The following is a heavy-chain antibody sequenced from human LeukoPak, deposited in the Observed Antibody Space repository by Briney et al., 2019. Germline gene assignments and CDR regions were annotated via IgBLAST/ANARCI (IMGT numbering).Heavy chain of an antibody. D-gene: IGHD3-10*01. CDR3: AGYHTKYDSGSYPAHYYEYGLDV. V-gene: IGHV4-30-4*01. J-gene: IGHJ6*02. Sequence: SQTLSLTCPLSGDSTSSDDYYWTWLRQPPWTGLEGFGYILHSQNTHYNPSLKSRLSMSIDTSKNQFSLKLSSVTAADTAVDYCAGYHTKYDSGSYPAHYYEYGLDVWGQGTTVSVSS. CDR2: ILHSQNT. CDR1: GDSTSSDDYY.